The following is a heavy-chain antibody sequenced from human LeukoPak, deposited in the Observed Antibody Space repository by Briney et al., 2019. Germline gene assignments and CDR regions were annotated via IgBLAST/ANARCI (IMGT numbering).Heavy chain of an antibody. D-gene: IGHD3-22*01. CDR2: IIPNFGTA. CDR3: ARTLRYYYDSSGYQYDAFDI. Sequence: SVKVSCKASGGTFSSYAISWVRQAPGQGLEWMGRIIPNFGTANYAQKFQGRVTITADKSTSTAYMELSSLRSEDTAVYYCARTLRYYYDSSGYQYDAFDIWGQGTMVTVSS. J-gene: IGHJ3*02. CDR1: GGTFSSYA. V-gene: IGHV1-69*06.